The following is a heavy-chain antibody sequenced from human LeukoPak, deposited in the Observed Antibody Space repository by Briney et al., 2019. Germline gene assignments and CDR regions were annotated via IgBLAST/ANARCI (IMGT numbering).Heavy chain of an antibody. J-gene: IGHJ4*02. CDR1: GGSISSYY. D-gene: IGHD2-21*02. CDR2: IYYSGST. Sequence: PETLSLTCTVSGGSISSYYWSWIRQPPGNGLEWIGYIYYSGSTNYNPSLKSRVTISVDTSKNQFSLKLSSVTAADTAVYYCARSVVTAVFDYWGQGTLVTVSS. CDR3: ARSVVTAVFDY. V-gene: IGHV4-59*01.